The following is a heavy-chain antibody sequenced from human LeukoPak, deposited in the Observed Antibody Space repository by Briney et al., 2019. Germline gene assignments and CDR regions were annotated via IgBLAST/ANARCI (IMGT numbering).Heavy chain of an antibody. J-gene: IGHJ2*01. CDR3: ARQGTSSIWYFDL. V-gene: IGHV4-4*09. CDR2: IYTSGST. CDR1: GGSISNYY. D-gene: IGHD2-2*01. Sequence: SETLSLTCTVSGGSISNYYWSWIRQPPGKGLVWIGYIYTSGSTNYNPSLKSRVTISVDTSKNQFSLKLTSVTAADTAVYYCARQGTSSIWYFDLWGRGTLVTVSS.